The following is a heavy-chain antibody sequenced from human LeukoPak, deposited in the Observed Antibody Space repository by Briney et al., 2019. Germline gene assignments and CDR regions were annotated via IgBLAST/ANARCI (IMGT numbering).Heavy chain of an antibody. CDR1: GFTFSSYG. V-gene: IGHV3-23*01. Sequence: QPGGSLRLSCAASGFTFSSYGMSWVRQAPGKGLEWVSAISGSGGSTYYADSVKGRFTISRDNAKNSLYLQMNSLRAEDTAVYYCARDVLGYVEQQPLDYWGQGTLVTVSS. CDR2: ISGSGGST. J-gene: IGHJ4*02. D-gene: IGHD6-13*01. CDR3: ARDVLGYVEQQPLDY.